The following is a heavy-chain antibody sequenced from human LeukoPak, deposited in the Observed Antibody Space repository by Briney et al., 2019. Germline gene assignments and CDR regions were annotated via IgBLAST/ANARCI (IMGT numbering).Heavy chain of an antibody. CDR2: INPNSGGT. V-gene: IGHV1-2*02. D-gene: IGHD3-3*01. Sequence: ASVKVSCKASGYTFTGYYMHWVRQAPGQGLEWMGWINPNSGGTNYAQKFQGRVTMTRDTSISTAYMELRRLRSDDTAVYYCARDATIFGEGSDMDVWGKGTTVTVSS. J-gene: IGHJ6*03. CDR1: GYTFTGYY. CDR3: ARDATIFGEGSDMDV.